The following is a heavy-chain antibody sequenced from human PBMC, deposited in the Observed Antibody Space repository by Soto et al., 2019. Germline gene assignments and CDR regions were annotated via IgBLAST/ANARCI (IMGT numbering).Heavy chain of an antibody. CDR3: ARGYYDFWSGYYTYYGMDV. Sequence: PGGSLRLSCAASGFTFSSYAMHWVRQAPGKGLEWVAVISYDGSNKYYADSVKGRFTISRDNSKNTLYLQMNSLRAEDTAVYYCARGYYDFWSGYYTYYGMDVWGQGTTVTVSS. CDR1: GFTFSSYA. CDR2: ISYDGSNK. V-gene: IGHV3-30-3*01. J-gene: IGHJ6*02. D-gene: IGHD3-3*01.